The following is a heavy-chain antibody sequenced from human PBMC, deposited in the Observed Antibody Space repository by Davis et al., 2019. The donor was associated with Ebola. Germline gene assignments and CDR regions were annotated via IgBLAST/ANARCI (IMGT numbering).Heavy chain of an antibody. CDR1: GFTFSSYA. CDR2: ISGSGGST. D-gene: IGHD1-1*01. CDR3: AKALFVTTSWFDP. V-gene: IGHV3-23*01. J-gene: IGHJ5*02. Sequence: GESLKISCAASGFTFSSYAMSWVRQAPGKGLEWVSAISGSGGSTYYADSVKGRFTISRDNSKNTLYLQMNSLRAEDTAVYYCAKALFVTTSWFDPWGQGTLVTVSS.